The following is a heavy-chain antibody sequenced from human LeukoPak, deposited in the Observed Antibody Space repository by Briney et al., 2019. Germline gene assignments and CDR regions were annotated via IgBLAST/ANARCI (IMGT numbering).Heavy chain of an antibody. Sequence: GGSLRLSCAASGFTFNNYAMNWVRQAPGKGLEWVSVVSASGDSTYSVDSVKGRFTVSRDNSKSTLYLQMNSLRVGDTAVYYCAKARSLGVTAAINYWGQGTLVTVSS. D-gene: IGHD2-2*02. CDR3: AKARSLGVTAAINY. V-gene: IGHV3-23*01. CDR2: VSASGDST. CDR1: GFTFNNYA. J-gene: IGHJ4*02.